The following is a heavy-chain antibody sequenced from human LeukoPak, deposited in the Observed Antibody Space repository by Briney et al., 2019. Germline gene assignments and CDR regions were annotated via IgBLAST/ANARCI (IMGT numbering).Heavy chain of an antibody. CDR1: GYTFTSYA. J-gene: IGHJ4*02. Sequence: ASVKVSCKASGYTFTSYAMHWVRQAPGQRLEWMGWINAGNGNTKYSQKFQGRVTITRDTSASTAYMELSSLRSEDTAVYYCARDGVYGVYNFDYWGQGTLVTVSS. D-gene: IGHD4-17*01. V-gene: IGHV1-3*01. CDR3: ARDGVYGVYNFDY. CDR2: INAGNGNT.